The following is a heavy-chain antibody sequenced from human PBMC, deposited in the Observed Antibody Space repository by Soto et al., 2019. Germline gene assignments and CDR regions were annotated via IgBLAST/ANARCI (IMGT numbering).Heavy chain of an antibody. CDR3: APGGYCSGGNCDRVG. J-gene: IGHJ4*02. CDR2: ITSSGTYK. V-gene: IGHV3-21*01. D-gene: IGHD2-15*01. CDR1: GFTFSSYN. Sequence: EVQLVESGGGLVKPGGSLRLSCAASGFTFSSYNMNWVRQAPGKGLDWVSSITSSGTYKYYADSVKGRFTISRDNAKNSLYLQMNSLRAEDTAVYYCAPGGYCSGGNCDRVGWGQGTLVTVSS.